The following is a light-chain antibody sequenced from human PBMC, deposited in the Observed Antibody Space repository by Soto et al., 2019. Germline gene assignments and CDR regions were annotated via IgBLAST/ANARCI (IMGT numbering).Light chain of an antibody. CDR2: EVT. J-gene: IGLJ2*01. CDR1: SSDIGGYDF. Sequence: QPVLTQPPSASGSPGQSVTISCTGSSSDIGGYDFVSWYQQHPGKAPKLMIFEVTKRPSGVPDRFSGSKSGNTASLTVSGLQADDEADYYCSSYAGSNNLGFGGGTKVTVL. V-gene: IGLV2-8*01. CDR3: SSYAGSNNLG.